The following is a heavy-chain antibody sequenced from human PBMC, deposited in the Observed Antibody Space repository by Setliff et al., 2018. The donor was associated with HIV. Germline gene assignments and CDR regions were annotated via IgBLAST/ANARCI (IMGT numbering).Heavy chain of an antibody. CDR3: ARDTISMVRGVMGRYFDL. J-gene: IGHJ2*01. Sequence: SETLSLTCTVSGYSISSVSYWGWIRQPPGKGLEWIGSIYHSGTTYYNPSLKSRVTISVDTSKNQFSLKLSSVTAADTAVYYCARDTISMVRGVMGRYFDLWGRGTLVTVSS. CDR2: IYHSGTT. D-gene: IGHD3-10*01. V-gene: IGHV4-38-2*02. CDR1: GYSISSVSY.